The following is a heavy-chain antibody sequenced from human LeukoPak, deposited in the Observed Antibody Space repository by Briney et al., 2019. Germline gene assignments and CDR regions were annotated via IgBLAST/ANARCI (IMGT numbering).Heavy chain of an antibody. Sequence: PSQTLSLTCTVSGGSISSGSYYWSWIRQPAGKGLEWIGRTYTSGSTNYNPSLKSRVTISVDTSKNQFSLKLSSVTAADTAVYYCARGSTYYFDYWGQGTLVTVSS. CDR2: TYTSGST. J-gene: IGHJ4*02. V-gene: IGHV4-61*02. CDR1: GGSISSGSYY. CDR3: ARGSTYYFDY.